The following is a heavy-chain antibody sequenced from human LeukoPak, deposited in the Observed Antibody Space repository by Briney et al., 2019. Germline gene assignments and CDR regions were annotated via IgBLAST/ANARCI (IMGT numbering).Heavy chain of an antibody. CDR3: ARLFFDYSDGGVSYGGPHLPD. CDR2: IHDRGFT. CDR1: GDSINSYS. V-gene: IGHV4-59*01. D-gene: IGHD3-22*01. Sequence: SETLSLTCTVSGDSINSYSCTWIRQPPGKGLEWIGYIHDRGFTNYSPSLKSRLTISRDTSKNQVSLSLTSVTAADRAVYFCARLFFDYSDGGVSYGGPHLPDWGQGTMVSVSS. J-gene: IGHJ4*02.